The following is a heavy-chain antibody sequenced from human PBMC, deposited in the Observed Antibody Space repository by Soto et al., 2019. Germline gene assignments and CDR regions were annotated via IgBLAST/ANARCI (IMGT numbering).Heavy chain of an antibody. Sequence: SETLSLTCTVSGGSISSGGYYWSWIRQHPGKGLEWIGYIYYSGSTYYNPSLKSRVTISVDTSKNQFSLKLSSVTAADTAVYYCARGGGGYDAFDIWGQGTMVTGSS. V-gene: IGHV4-31*03. J-gene: IGHJ3*02. CDR2: IYYSGST. D-gene: IGHD3-22*01. CDR3: ARGGGGYDAFDI. CDR1: GGSISSGGYY.